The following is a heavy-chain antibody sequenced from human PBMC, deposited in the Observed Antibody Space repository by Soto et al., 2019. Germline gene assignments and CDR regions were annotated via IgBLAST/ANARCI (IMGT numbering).Heavy chain of an antibody. D-gene: IGHD7-27*01. Sequence: SETLSLTCSVSGDSISNLDYFWAWIRQPPGQALEYIGYIYKSATTYYNPSFESRVAISVDTSKSQFSLNVTSVTAADTAVYFCARGRYCLTGRCFPNWFDSWGQGARVTVS. J-gene: IGHJ5*01. V-gene: IGHV4-30-4*01. CDR3: ARGRYCLTGRCFPNWFDS. CDR1: GDSISNLDYF. CDR2: IYKSATT.